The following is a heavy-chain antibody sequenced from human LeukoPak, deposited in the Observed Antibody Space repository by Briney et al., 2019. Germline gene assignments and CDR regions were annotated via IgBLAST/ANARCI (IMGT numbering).Heavy chain of an antibody. Sequence: GASVKVSCKASGYTFTSDYMNWVRQAPGQGLEWMGIVHSSGGVIKYAQEFQDRLTVTRDTSTSTIYMELSSLRSEDTAVYYCAGSSHQRNWFDPWGQGTLVIVPS. D-gene: IGHD1-26*01. V-gene: IGHV1-46*01. CDR1: GYTFTSDY. J-gene: IGHJ5*02. CDR3: AGSSHQRNWFDP. CDR2: VHSSGGVI.